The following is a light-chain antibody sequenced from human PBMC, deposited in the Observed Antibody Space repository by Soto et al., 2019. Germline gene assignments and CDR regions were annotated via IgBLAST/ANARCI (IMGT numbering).Light chain of an antibody. V-gene: IGLV1-40*01. CDR2: GNS. CDR1: SSNIGACYD. J-gene: IGLJ1*01. Sequence: QLVLTQPPSVSGAPGQRVTISCTGRSSNIGACYDVHWYQQLPGTAPKLLIYGNSNRPSGVPDRFSGSKSGTSASLAIAGLQAEDEDDYYCQSYDSSLSGSDVFGTGTELTVL. CDR3: QSYDSSLSGSDV.